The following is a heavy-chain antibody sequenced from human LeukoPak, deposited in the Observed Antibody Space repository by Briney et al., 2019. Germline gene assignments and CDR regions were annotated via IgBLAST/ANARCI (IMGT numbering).Heavy chain of an antibody. D-gene: IGHD3-22*01. CDR3: VRGQYSYDSSGYPAY. V-gene: IGHV3-21*01. CDR1: GFTFSTYN. J-gene: IGHJ4*02. CDR2: ISGSSTFI. Sequence: PGGSLRLSCAATGFTFSTYNMNWVRQAPGEGLEWVSSISGSSTFIYYADSVRGRFTISRDNAKNALYLQMNSLTAEDTALYYCVRGQYSYDSSGYPAYWGQGTLVTVSS.